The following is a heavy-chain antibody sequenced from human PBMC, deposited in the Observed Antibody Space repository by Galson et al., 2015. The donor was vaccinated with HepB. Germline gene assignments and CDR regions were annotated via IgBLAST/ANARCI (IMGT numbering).Heavy chain of an antibody. Sequence: SLRLSCAASGFTFDDYAMHWVRQAPGKGLEWVSGISWNSGSIGYADSVKGRFTISRDNAKNSLYLQMNSLRAEDTALYYCAKTGSSGVEFDYWGQGTLVTVSS. CDR3: AKTGSSGVEFDY. D-gene: IGHD6-6*01. CDR1: GFTFDDYA. J-gene: IGHJ4*02. CDR2: ISWNSGSI. V-gene: IGHV3-9*01.